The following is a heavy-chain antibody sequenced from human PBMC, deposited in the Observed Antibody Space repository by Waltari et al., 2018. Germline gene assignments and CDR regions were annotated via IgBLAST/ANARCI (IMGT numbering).Heavy chain of an antibody. D-gene: IGHD3-16*02. V-gene: IGHV4-39*07. CDR3: ARGGSFGGVIVTPFDY. CDR1: GGSISSSSYY. J-gene: IGHJ4*02. Sequence: QLQLQESGPGLVKPSEPLSLTCTVSGGSISSSSYYWGWIRQPPGKGLEWIGSIYYSGSTYYNPSLKSRVTISVDTSKNQFSLKLSSVTAADTAVYYCARGGSFGGVIVTPFDYWGQGTLVTVSS. CDR2: IYYSGST.